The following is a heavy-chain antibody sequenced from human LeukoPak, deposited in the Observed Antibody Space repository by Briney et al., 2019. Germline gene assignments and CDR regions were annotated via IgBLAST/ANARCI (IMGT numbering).Heavy chain of an antibody. Sequence: GGSLRPSCAASGFTFSSYGMHWVRQAPGKGLEWVAFIRYDGSNKYYADSVKGRFTISRDNSKNTLYLQMNSLRAEDTAVYYCAKDTAPGSIVGATEYFDYWGQGTLVTVSS. V-gene: IGHV3-30*02. D-gene: IGHD1-26*01. CDR3: AKDTAPGSIVGATEYFDY. CDR2: IRYDGSNK. J-gene: IGHJ4*02. CDR1: GFTFSSYG.